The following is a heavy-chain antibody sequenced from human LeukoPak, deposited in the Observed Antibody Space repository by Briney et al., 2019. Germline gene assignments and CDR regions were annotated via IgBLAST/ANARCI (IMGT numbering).Heavy chain of an antibody. J-gene: IGHJ4*02. D-gene: IGHD3-22*01. Sequence: GASVKVSCKASGYTFTGYYMHWVRQAPGQGVEWMGWINPNSGGTNYAQKFHGRVTTTRDTSISTAYMGLSRLRSDDTAVYYCARAVYYYDSSGFATTYYFDYWGQGTLVTVS. V-gene: IGHV1-2*02. CDR1: GYTFTGYY. CDR2: INPNSGGT. CDR3: ARAVYYYDSSGFATTYYFDY.